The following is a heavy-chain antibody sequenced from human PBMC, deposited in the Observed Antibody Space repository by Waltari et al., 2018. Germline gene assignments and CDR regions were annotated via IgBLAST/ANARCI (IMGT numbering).Heavy chain of an antibody. D-gene: IGHD2-2*03. V-gene: IGHV3-48*03. J-gene: IGHJ4*02. CDR3: ARSDGWVYYFDY. CDR2: ISSSGSTI. CDR1: GFPFSSCE. Sequence: EVQLVESGGGLVQPGGSLRLSCAASGFPFSSCEMNWVSQAPGKGVEWGSCISSSGSTIYYAESLKGRFTISRDNAKNSLYLQMNSLRAEDTAVYYCARSDGWVYYFDYWGQGTLVTVSS.